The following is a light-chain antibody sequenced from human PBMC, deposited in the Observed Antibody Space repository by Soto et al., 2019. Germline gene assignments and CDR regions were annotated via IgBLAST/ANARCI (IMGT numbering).Light chain of an antibody. J-gene: IGLJ2*01. Sequence: SYEPTQSPSVSVSPGQTATITCSGDKLGDKYAYWYQQKPGQSPVVVIYEDTKRPSGIPERFSGSNSGNTATLTISGTQAMDEADYYCQAWDSSSVVFGGGTKLTVL. CDR3: QAWDSSSVV. CDR1: KLGDKY. CDR2: EDT. V-gene: IGLV3-1*01.